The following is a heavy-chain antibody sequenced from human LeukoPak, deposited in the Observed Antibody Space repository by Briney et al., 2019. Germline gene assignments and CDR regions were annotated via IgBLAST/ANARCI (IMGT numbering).Heavy chain of an antibody. CDR2: ISSSGSTI. D-gene: IGHD3-9*01. CDR3: ARERYYDILTGYYKKDFDY. Sequence: GGSLRLSCAASGFTFSSYEMNWVRQAPGKGLEWVSYISSSGSTIYYADSVKGRFTIHRDNAKNSLYLQMNSLRAEDTAVYYCARERYYDILTGYYKKDFDYWGQGTLVTVSS. V-gene: IGHV3-48*03. CDR1: GFTFSSYE. J-gene: IGHJ4*02.